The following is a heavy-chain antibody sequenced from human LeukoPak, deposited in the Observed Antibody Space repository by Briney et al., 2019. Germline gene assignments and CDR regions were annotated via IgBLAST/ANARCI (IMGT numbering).Heavy chain of an antibody. J-gene: IGHJ4*02. CDR1: GGTFSSYA. D-gene: IGHD2-2*01. V-gene: IGHV1-69*04. CDR3: ARDREVVSAAFDY. Sequence: SVKVSCKASGGTFSSYAISWVRQAPGQGLEWMGRIIPILGIANYAQKFQGRVTITADKSTSTAYIELSSLRSEDTAVYYCARDREVVSAAFDYWGQGTLVTVSS. CDR2: IIPILGIA.